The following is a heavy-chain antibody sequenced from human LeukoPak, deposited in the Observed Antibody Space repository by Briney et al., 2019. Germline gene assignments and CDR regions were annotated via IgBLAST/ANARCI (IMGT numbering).Heavy chain of an antibody. CDR1: GYIFTSYG. CDR2: ISAYNGNT. V-gene: IGHV1-18*01. D-gene: IGHD3-22*01. J-gene: IGHJ3*02. Sequence: ASVKVSCKASGYIFTSYGISWVRQAPGQGLEWMGWISAYNGNTNYAQKLQGRVTMTRNTSISTAYMELSSLRSEDTAVYYCARGIYYDSSGYYCAFDIWGQGTMVTVSS. CDR3: ARGIYYDSSGYYCAFDI.